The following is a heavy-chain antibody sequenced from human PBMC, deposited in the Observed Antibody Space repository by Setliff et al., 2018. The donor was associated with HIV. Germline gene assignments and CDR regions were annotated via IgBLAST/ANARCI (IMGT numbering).Heavy chain of an antibody. J-gene: IGHJ4*02. CDR3: ARPSTRGYSYAVYDY. CDR2: MYTTGST. V-gene: IGHV4-61*09. CDR1: GGSISSGAYY. D-gene: IGHD5-18*01. Sequence: SETLSLTCTVSGGSISSGAYYWTWIRQPAGKGLDWIGHMYTTGSTNYNASLKSRVTISVDTSKNQFSLKLSSVTAADTAVYYCARPSTRGYSYAVYDYWGQGTLVTVS.